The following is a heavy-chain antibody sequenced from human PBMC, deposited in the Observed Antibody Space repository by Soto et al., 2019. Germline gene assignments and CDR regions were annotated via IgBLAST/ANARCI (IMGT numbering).Heavy chain of an antibody. Sequence: PSETLSLTCIVSGGSITRRSSYWARIRQPPGKGLEWVGTFYDGNTYHNPSLRSRITIAVDTSKNQFSLKLNSVAAADTAFYYCATTRGLAVGGSFDYWGQGVLVTVSS. CDR2: FYDGNT. CDR3: ATTRGLAVGGSFDY. D-gene: IGHD3-10*01. V-gene: IGHV4-39*01. CDR1: GGSITRRSSY. J-gene: IGHJ4*02.